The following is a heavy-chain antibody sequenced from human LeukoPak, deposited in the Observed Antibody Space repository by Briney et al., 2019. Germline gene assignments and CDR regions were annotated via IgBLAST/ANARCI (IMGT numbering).Heavy chain of an antibody. J-gene: IGHJ4*02. CDR1: GGTFSSYA. D-gene: IGHD2-15*01. CDR3: ARGYCSGGSCYCFDY. CDR2: IIPIFGTA. V-gene: IGHV1-69*06. Sequence: SVKVSCKASGGTFSSYAISWVRQAPGQGLEWMGGIIPIFGTANYAQKLQGRVTITADKSTSTAYMELSSLRSEDTAVYYCARGYCSGGSCYCFDYWGQGTLVTASS.